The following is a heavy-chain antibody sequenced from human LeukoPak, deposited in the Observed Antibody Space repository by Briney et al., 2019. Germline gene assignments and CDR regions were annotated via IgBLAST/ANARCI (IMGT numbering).Heavy chain of an antibody. CDR3: ARGPRKMATKLLDY. D-gene: IGHD5-24*01. Sequence: SETLSLTCAVYSGSFSGYYWTWIRQPPGKGLEWIGEINHSGSTNYNPSLKSRVTISVDTSKNQFSLKLSSVTAADTAVYYCARGPRKMATKLLDYWGQGTLVTVSS. J-gene: IGHJ4*02. V-gene: IGHV4-34*01. CDR2: INHSGST. CDR1: SGSFSGYY.